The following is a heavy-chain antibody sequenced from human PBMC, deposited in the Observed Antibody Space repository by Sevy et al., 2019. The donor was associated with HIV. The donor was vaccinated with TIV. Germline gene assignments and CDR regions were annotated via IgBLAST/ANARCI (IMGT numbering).Heavy chain of an antibody. CDR1: GFSVSSNY. Sequence: GGSLRLSCAASGFSVSSNYMSWVRQAPGKGPEWVSVIHSGGKISYADSVQVRFTISRDNSMNTLYVQMNSLRAEDTAVYYCAREDIVLGEDNYYGIDVWGQGTTVTVSS. V-gene: IGHV3-53*01. D-gene: IGHD2-15*01. J-gene: IGHJ6*02. CDR3: AREDIVLGEDNYYGIDV. CDR2: IHSGGKI.